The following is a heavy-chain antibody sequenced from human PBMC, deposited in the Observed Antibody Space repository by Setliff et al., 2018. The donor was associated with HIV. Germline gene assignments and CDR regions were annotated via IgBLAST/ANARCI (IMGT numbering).Heavy chain of an antibody. CDR1: GYTFTSYY. D-gene: IGHD6-19*01. J-gene: IGHJ4*02. CDR3: AIIAVAGTKPFDY. V-gene: IGHV1-2*02. Sequence: ASVKVSCKASGYTFTSYYMHWVRQAPGQGLEWMGIINPSGGTNYAQKFQGRVTMTRDTSISTAYMELSRLRSDDTAVYYCAIIAVAGTKPFDYWGQGTLVTVSS. CDR2: INPSGGT.